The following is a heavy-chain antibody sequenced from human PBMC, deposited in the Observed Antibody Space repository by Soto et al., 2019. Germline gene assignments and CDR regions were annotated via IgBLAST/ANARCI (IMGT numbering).Heavy chain of an antibody. CDR2: IWYDGRNQ. Sequence: QVQLVESGGGVVQPGGSLRLSCAASGFTFSTYGMHWVRQAPGKGLEWVAVIWYDGRNQYYADSVKGRFAISRDNSKSTLYLHMNSLRAEDTAVYFCARGANYVVYSSSSDALDPWGQGTLVTVSS. J-gene: IGHJ5*02. CDR1: GFTFSTYG. D-gene: IGHD6-6*01. CDR3: ARGANYVVYSSSSDALDP. V-gene: IGHV3-33*01.